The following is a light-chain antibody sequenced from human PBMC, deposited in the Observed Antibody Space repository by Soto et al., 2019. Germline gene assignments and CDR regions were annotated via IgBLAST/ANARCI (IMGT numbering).Light chain of an antibody. CDR3: SAYTVSRTYV. V-gene: IGLV2-14*03. Sequence: QSALTQPASVSGSPGQSITISCTGTSSDVGAYNFVSWHQQHPDKAPKLMIYNVYDRPSGISYRFSGSKSGNTASLTISGLQGEDEADYYCSAYTVSRTYVFGTGTKVTV. CDR2: NVY. J-gene: IGLJ1*01. CDR1: SSDVGAYNF.